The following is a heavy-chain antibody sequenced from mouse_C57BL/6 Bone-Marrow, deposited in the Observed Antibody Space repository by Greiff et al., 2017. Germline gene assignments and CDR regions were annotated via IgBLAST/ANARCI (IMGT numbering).Heavy chain of an antibody. D-gene: IGHD1-1*01. Sequence: QVQLQQPGAELVRPGTSVKLSCKASGYTFTSYWMHWVKQRPGQGLEWIGVIDPSDSYTNYNHKFKGKATLTVDTSSSTAYMQLSRLTSEDSAVYYCARWDYYGSSSTDWYFDVWGTGTTVTVSS. V-gene: IGHV1-59*01. CDR2: IDPSDSYT. CDR3: ARWDYYGSSSTDWYFDV. J-gene: IGHJ1*03. CDR1: GYTFTSYW.